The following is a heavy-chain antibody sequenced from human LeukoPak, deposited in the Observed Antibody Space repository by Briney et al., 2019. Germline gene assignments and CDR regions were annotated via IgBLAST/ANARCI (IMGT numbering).Heavy chain of an antibody. D-gene: IGHD5-12*01. CDR1: GFTFSSYG. Sequence: GGSLRLSCAASGFTFSSYGMHWVRQAPGKGLEWVAVISYDGSNKYYADSVKGRFTISRDNSKNTLYLQMNSLRAEDTAVYYCATLPSVATIISDYWGQGTLVIVSS. CDR2: ISYDGSNK. CDR3: ATLPSVATIISDY. V-gene: IGHV3-30*03. J-gene: IGHJ4*02.